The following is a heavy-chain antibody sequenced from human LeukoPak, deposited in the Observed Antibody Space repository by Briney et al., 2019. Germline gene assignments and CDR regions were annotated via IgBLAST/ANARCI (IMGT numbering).Heavy chain of an antibody. Sequence: SETLSLTCTVSGGSVSSGSYYWSWIRQPPGKGLEWIGYIYYSGSTNYNPSLKSQVTISVDTSKNQFSLKLSSVTAADTAVYYCARVLTLLGYYDSSGYYEDAFDIWGQGTMVTVSS. CDR1: GGSVSSGSYY. CDR3: ARVLTLLGYYDSSGYYEDAFDI. J-gene: IGHJ3*02. V-gene: IGHV4-61*01. D-gene: IGHD3-22*01. CDR2: IYYSGST.